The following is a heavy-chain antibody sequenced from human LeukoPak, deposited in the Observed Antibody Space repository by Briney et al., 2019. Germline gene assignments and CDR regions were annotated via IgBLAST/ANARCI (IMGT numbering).Heavy chain of an antibody. CDR1: GFTFGDYA. CDR2: IRRKANGGTT. Sequence: GGSLRLFCTASGFTFGDYAMSWVRQAPGKGPEWVGFIRRKANGGTTEYAASVKGRFTISRDDSKGIAYLQMNSLKTEDTAVYYCTSGLYYDSWSDLFDYWGQGTLVTVSS. CDR3: TSGLYYDSWSDLFDY. J-gene: IGHJ4*02. V-gene: IGHV3-49*04. D-gene: IGHD3-3*01.